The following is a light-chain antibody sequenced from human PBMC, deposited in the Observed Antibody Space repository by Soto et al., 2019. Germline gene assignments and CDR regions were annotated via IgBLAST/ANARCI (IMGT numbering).Light chain of an antibody. CDR3: QPSPLT. CDR2: GAS. Sequence: PVERATLSCRASQSVSSYYLAWYQQKPGQAPRLLIYGASTRATGIPDRFSGSGSGTDFTLTITRLEPEDCALYYCQPSPLTFWEGIKV. V-gene: IGKV3-20*01. J-gene: IGKJ1*01. CDR1: QSVSSYY.